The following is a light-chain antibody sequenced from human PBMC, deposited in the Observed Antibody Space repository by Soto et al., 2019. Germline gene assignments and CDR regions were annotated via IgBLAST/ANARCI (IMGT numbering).Light chain of an antibody. J-gene: IGKJ1*01. Sequence: VVTQARATLSVSPGERATRSCRASQSVSSGLSWYQQNPVQAPRLLIYGAPTRATGIPDRFSGSGSGTDYALTILRLEPEDFAVYYCPQYGSSRALGQGTKVDIK. CDR1: QSVSSG. CDR3: PQYGSSRA. CDR2: GAP. V-gene: IGKV3-20*01.